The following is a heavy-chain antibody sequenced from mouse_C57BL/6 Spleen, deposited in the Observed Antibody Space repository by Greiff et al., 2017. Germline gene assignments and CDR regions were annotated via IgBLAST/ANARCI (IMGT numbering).Heavy chain of an antibody. Sequence: QVQLQQSGAELVKPGASVKISCKASGYAFRSYWMHWVQPRPGKGLEWIGQIYPGDGDTNYNRKFKGKATLTADNSSSPAYMQLSSLTSEDSAVYFCARERVGGRWFADWGKGTLVTVSA. J-gene: IGHJ3*01. V-gene: IGHV1-80*01. D-gene: IGHD1-1*02. CDR2: IYPGDGDT. CDR3: ARERVGGRWFAD. CDR1: GYAFRSYW.